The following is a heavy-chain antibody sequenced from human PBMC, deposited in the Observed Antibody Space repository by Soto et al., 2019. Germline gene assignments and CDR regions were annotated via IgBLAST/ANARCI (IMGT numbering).Heavy chain of an antibody. CDR2: IIPIFGTA. D-gene: IGHD3-3*01. CDR3: ARDGSSEYDFWSGYSSPLRRYGMDV. CDR1: GGTFSSYA. Sequence: SVKFSCKASGGTFSSYAISWVRQAPGQGLEWMGGIIPIFGTANYAQKFQGRVTITADESTSTAYMELSSLRSEDTAVYYCARDGSSEYDFWSGYSSPLRRYGMDVWGQGTTVTVSS. V-gene: IGHV1-69*13. J-gene: IGHJ6*02.